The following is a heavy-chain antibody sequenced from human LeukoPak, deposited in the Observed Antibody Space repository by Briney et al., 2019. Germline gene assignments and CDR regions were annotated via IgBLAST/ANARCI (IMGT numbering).Heavy chain of an antibody. Sequence: PSETLSLTCTVSGGPISSYYWSWIRQPPGKGLEWIGYIYYSGSTNYNPSLKSRVTISVDTSKNQFSLKLSSVTAADTAVYYCARESSGYYRGVDYWGQGTLVTVSS. CDR1: GGPISSYY. CDR2: IYYSGST. D-gene: IGHD3-22*01. CDR3: ARESSGYYRGVDY. J-gene: IGHJ4*02. V-gene: IGHV4-59*01.